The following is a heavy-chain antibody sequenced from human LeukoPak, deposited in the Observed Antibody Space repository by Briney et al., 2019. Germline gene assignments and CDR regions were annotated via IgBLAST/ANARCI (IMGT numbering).Heavy chain of an antibody. Sequence: ASVKVSCKTSGYTFTDYFVHWVRQAPGQGLEWMGWINPNSGGTEYAQKFLGRVTMTRDTSISTAYMELSRLRSDDTAVYYCARYYYDSSGYFDYWGQGTLVTSPQ. CDR3: ARYYYDSSGYFDY. V-gene: IGHV1-2*02. CDR1: GYTFTDYF. CDR2: INPNSGGT. J-gene: IGHJ4*02. D-gene: IGHD3-22*01.